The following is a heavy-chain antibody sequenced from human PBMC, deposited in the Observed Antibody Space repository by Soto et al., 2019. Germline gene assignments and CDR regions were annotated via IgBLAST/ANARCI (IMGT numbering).Heavy chain of an antibody. J-gene: IGHJ6*02. Sequence: ASVTVSCKASGYTFTSYDINWVRQATGQGLEWMGWMNPNSGNTGYAQKFQGRVTMTRNTSISTAYMELSSLRSEDTALYYCARVGVADYDILTGSPYYYGMDVWGQGTTVTVSS. D-gene: IGHD3-9*01. V-gene: IGHV1-8*01. CDR3: ARVGVADYDILTGSPYYYGMDV. CDR2: MNPNSGNT. CDR1: GYTFTSYD.